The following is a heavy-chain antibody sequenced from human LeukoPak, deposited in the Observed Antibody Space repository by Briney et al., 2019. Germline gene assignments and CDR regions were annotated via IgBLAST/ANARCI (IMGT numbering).Heavy chain of an antibody. J-gene: IGHJ4*02. D-gene: IGHD6-13*01. CDR1: GFTFSSYG. CDR2: IWYDGSNK. V-gene: IGHV3-33*01. Sequence: GGSLRLSCAASGFTFSSYGMHWVRQAPGKGLEWVAVIWYDGSNKYYADSVKGRFTISRDNSKNTLYLQMNSLRAEDTAVYYCAREHTGYSSSWYFDYWGQGTLVTVSS. CDR3: AREHTGYSSSWYFDY.